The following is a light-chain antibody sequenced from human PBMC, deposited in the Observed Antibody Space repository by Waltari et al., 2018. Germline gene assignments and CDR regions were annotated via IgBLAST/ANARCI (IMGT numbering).Light chain of an antibody. J-gene: IGLJ2*01. CDR2: QSD. Sequence: SYDLTQSPSVSVSPGQPATSTSSGDSLGYTSVSWYQQKPGQSPVVLVYQSDKRPSGIPERISGSNSGNTATLTISGTQSVDEADYYCQTWDSGSVIFGGGTKLTVL. V-gene: IGLV3-1*01. CDR1: SLGYTS. CDR3: QTWDSGSVI.